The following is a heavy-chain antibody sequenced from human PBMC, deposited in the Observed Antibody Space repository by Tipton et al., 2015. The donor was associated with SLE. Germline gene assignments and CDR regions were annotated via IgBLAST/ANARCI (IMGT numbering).Heavy chain of an antibody. CDR3: ARGGYYDFWSGYYPFFDY. D-gene: IGHD3-3*01. CDR1: GYSISSGYY. V-gene: IGHV4-38-2*02. Sequence: LRLSCTVSGYSISSGYYWGWIRQPPGKGLEWIGSIYHSGSTYYNPSLKSRVTISVDTSKNQFSLKLSSVTAADTAVYYCARGGYYDFWSGYYPFFDYWGQGTLVTVSS. J-gene: IGHJ4*02. CDR2: IYHSGST.